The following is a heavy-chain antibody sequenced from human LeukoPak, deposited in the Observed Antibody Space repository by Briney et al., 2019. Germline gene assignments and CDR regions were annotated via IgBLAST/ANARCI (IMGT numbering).Heavy chain of an antibody. V-gene: IGHV1-69*13. Sequence: SVKVSCKASGGTFSSYAISWVRQAPGQGLEWMGGIIPIFGTANYAQKFQGRVTITADESTSTAYMELSSLRSEDTAVYYCARATGWGILTGYYRTFDYWGQGTLVTVSS. CDR1: GGTFSSYA. CDR2: IIPIFGTA. D-gene: IGHD3-9*01. J-gene: IGHJ4*02. CDR3: ARATGWGILTGYYRTFDY.